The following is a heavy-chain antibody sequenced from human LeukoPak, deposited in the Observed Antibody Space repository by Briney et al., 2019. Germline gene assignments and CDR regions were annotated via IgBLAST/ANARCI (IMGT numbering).Heavy chain of an antibody. Sequence: GGSLRLSCAASGFTFSSYAMSWVRQAPGKGLEWVPAISGSGGSTYYADSVKGRFTISRDNSKNTLYLQMNSLRAEDTAVYYCARDATYCTNGVCYTRFDYWGQGALVTVSS. CDR3: ARDATYCTNGVCYTRFDY. V-gene: IGHV3-23*01. J-gene: IGHJ4*02. CDR2: ISGSGGST. D-gene: IGHD2-8*01. CDR1: GFTFSSYA.